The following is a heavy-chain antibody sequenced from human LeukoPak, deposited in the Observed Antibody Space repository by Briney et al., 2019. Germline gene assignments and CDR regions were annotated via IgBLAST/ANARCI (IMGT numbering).Heavy chain of an antibody. V-gene: IGHV3-74*01. CDR1: GFTFSSYW. CDR3: ARASSGSHGDY. J-gene: IGHJ4*02. CDR2: INTDGSST. D-gene: IGHD1-26*01. Sequence: GGSLRLSCVASGFTFSSYWMHWVRQAPGKGLVWVSRINTDGSSTNYADSVKGRFTISRDNAKNTLYLQMNSLRAEDTAVYYCARASSGSHGDYWSQGTLVTVSS.